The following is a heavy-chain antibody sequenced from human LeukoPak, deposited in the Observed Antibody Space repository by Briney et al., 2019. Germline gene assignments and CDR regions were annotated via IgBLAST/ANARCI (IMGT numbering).Heavy chain of an antibody. J-gene: IGHJ4*02. V-gene: IGHV4-59*01. CDR1: GGSISSYY. Sequence: SETLSLTCTVSGGSISSYYWSWIRQPPGKGLEWIGYIYYSGSTNYNPSLKSRVTISVDTSKNQFSLKLSSVTAADTAVYYCARVRGSSWFPFDYWGQGTLVTVSS. D-gene: IGHD6-13*01. CDR2: IYYSGST. CDR3: ARVRGSSWFPFDY.